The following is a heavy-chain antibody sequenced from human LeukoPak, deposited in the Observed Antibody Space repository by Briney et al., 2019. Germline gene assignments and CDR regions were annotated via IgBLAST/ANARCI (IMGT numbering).Heavy chain of an antibody. D-gene: IGHD4-17*01. CDR1: GFTFSSYD. J-gene: IGHJ4*02. CDR3: ARARENDYDFDY. V-gene: IGHV3-13*01. Sequence: GESLRLSCAASGFTFSSYDMHWVRQATGKGLEWVSAIGTAGDTYYPGSVKGRFTISRENAKNSLYLQMNSLRAGDTAVCYCARARENDYDFDYWGQGTLVTVSS. CDR2: IGTAGDT.